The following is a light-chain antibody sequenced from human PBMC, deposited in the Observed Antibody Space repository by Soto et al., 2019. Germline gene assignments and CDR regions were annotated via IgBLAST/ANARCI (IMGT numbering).Light chain of an antibody. Sequence: DIQMTQSPSSLSASVGDRVTITCRASQGIGDDLGWYQQKPGKAPKRLIYAASGLQSGVPSRFNGSGSGTEFPPTISRLQPEDFVTYSCQQDNSYPLTFGGGTKVEVK. CDR2: AAS. CDR1: QGIGDD. V-gene: IGKV1-17*01. CDR3: QQDNSYPLT. J-gene: IGKJ4*01.